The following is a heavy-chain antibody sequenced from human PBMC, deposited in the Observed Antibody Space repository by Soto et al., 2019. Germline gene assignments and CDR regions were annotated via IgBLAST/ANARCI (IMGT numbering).Heavy chain of an antibody. CDR2: ISYDGSNK. V-gene: IGHV3-30*18. CDR3: AKVLVPAVHAYYFDY. CDR1: GFTFSSYG. Sequence: GGSLRLSCAASGFTFSSYGMHWVRQAPGKGLEWVAVISYDGSNKYYADSVKGRFTISRDNSKNTLYLQMNSLRAEDTAVYYCAKVLVPAVHAYYFDYWGQGTLVTVSS. D-gene: IGHD2-2*01. J-gene: IGHJ4*02.